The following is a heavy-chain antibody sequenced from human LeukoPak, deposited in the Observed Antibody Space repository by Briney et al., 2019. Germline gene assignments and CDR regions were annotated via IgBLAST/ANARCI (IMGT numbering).Heavy chain of an antibody. CDR1: GYTLTELS. Sequence: GASVKVSCKVSGYTLTELSMHWVRQAPGKGLEWMGGFDPEDGETIYAQKFQGRVTMTEDTSTDTAYMELSSLRSEDTAVYYCATDPAPVVPAAKGGAFDIWGQGTMVTVSS. CDR2: FDPEDGET. V-gene: IGHV1-24*01. J-gene: IGHJ3*02. D-gene: IGHD2-2*01. CDR3: ATDPAPVVPAAKGGAFDI.